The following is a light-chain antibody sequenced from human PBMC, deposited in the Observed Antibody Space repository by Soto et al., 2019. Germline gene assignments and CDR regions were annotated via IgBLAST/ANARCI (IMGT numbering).Light chain of an antibody. V-gene: IGKV3-11*01. CDR1: QSVSIY. Sequence: EIVLTQSPATVSLSPGERATLSCRASQSVSIYLAWYQQKPGQAPRLLIYDASNRASDIPASFSGSGSETDFTLTISSLEPQDFAIYYCQQRSNWPLTFGGGTKVEIK. CDR3: QQRSNWPLT. J-gene: IGKJ4*01. CDR2: DAS.